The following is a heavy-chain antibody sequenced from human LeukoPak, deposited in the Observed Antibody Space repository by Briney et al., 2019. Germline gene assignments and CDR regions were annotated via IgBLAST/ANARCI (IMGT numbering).Heavy chain of an antibody. Sequence: SVKVSCKASGGTFSSYAISWVRQAPGQGLEWMGRIIPILGIANYAQKFQGRVTITADKSTSTAYMELSSLGSEDTAVYYCARKELEPYDAFDIWGQGTMVTVSS. CDR1: GGTFSSYA. J-gene: IGHJ3*02. CDR3: ARKELEPYDAFDI. CDR2: IIPILGIA. V-gene: IGHV1-69*04. D-gene: IGHD1-1*01.